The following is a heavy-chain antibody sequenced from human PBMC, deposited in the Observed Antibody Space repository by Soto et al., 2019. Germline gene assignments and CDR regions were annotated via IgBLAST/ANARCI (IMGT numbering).Heavy chain of an antibody. CDR2: IYYSGST. CDR3: ARVKVDYYYYMDV. Sequence: SETLSLTCTVSGGSISSYYWSWIRQPPGKGLEWTGYIYYSGSTNYNPSLKSRVTISVDTSKNQFSLRLSSVTAAVTAVYYCARVKVDYYYYMDVWGKGTTVTVSS. V-gene: IGHV4-59*01. CDR1: GGSISSYY. J-gene: IGHJ6*03.